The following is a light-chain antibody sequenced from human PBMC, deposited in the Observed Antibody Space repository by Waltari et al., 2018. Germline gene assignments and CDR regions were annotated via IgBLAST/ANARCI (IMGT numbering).Light chain of an antibody. CDR3: QQHDNLPPT. V-gene: IGKV1-39*01. J-gene: IGKJ4*01. CDR1: QSISSY. CDR2: AAS. Sequence: DIQMTQSPSSLSASVGDRVTITCRASQSISSYLNWYQQKPGKAPKLLIYAASSLQSGVPSRFSGSGSGTDFTLTISSLQPEDIATYYCQQHDNLPPTFGGGTKVEIK.